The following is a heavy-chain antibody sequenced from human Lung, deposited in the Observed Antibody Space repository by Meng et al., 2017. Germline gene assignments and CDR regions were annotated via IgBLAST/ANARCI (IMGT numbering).Heavy chain of an antibody. J-gene: IGHJ4*02. D-gene: IGHD3-22*01. CDR3: AHSWGSGYYCGPLDY. CDR2: IYWDDEK. CDR1: GFSPSTSGVA. Sequence: QITLKESGPALMKPTQTLTLTCTFSGFSPSTSGVAVGWIRQPPGKALEWLALIYWDDEKRYSPSLKSKRTITKDTSKNHVFLTMTNMDPVDTATYYCAHSWGSGYYCGPLDYWGQGTLVTVSS. V-gene: IGHV2-5*02.